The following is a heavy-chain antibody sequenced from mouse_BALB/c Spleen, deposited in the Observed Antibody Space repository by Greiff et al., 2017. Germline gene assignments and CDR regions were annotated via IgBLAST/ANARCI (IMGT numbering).Heavy chain of an antibody. J-gene: IGHJ3*01. D-gene: IGHD2-4*01. CDR2: ISSGGSYT. V-gene: IGHV5-9-3*01. Sequence: EVKVEESGGGLVKPGGSLKLSCAASGFTFSSYAMSWVRQTPEKRLEWVATISSGGSYTYYPDSVKGRFTISRDNAKNTLYLQMSSLRSEDTAMYYCARLYYDYDGFAYWGQGTLVTVSA. CDR1: GFTFSSYA. CDR3: ARLYYDYDGFAY.